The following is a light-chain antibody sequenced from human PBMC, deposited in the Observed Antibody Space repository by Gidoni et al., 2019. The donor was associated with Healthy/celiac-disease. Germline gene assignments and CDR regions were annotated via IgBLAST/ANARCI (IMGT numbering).Light chain of an antibody. CDR2: LGS. J-gene: IGKJ5*01. Sequence: DIVMTQSPLSLPVTPGETASISCRSSQGLLHSNGYNYLDWYLQKPGQPPQLLIYLGSNRASGVPDMFSGGGSGTYFPLKISRVDAEYVGVYYCMHALQTITFGQGTRLEIK. V-gene: IGKV2-28*01. CDR1: QGLLHSNGYNY. CDR3: MHALQTIT.